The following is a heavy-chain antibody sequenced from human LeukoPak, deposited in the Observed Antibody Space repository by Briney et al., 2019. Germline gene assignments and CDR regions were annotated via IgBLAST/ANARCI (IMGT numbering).Heavy chain of an antibody. D-gene: IGHD2-15*01. Sequence: SSETLSLTCTVSGGSISSYYWSWIRQPPGKGLEWIGYIYHSGSTYYNPSLKSRVTISVDRSKNQFSLKLSSVTAADTAVYYCARVFKGCSGGSCYPNWFDPWGQGTLVTVSS. V-gene: IGHV4-59*12. J-gene: IGHJ5*02. CDR1: GGSISSYY. CDR2: IYHSGST. CDR3: ARVFKGCSGGSCYPNWFDP.